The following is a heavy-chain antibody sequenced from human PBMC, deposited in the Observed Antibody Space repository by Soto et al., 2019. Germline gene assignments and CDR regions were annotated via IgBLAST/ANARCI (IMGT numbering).Heavy chain of an antibody. CDR2: IIPIFGTA. J-gene: IGHJ5*02. V-gene: IGHV1-69*01. D-gene: IGHD6-13*01. CDR1: GGTFSSYA. CDR3: ARCPFQQLVRGGWFDP. Sequence: QVQLVQSGAEVKKPGSSVKVSCKASGGTFSSYAISWVRQAPGQGLEWMGGIIPIFGTANYAQKFQGRVTITADESTSTADMELSSLRSEDTAVYYCARCPFQQLVRGGWFDPGGQGTLVTVSS.